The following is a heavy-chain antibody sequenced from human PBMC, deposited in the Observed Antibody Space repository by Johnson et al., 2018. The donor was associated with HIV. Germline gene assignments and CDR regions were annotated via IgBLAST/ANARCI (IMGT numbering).Heavy chain of an antibody. CDR1: GFTVSSNY. D-gene: IGHD1-26*01. Sequence: VQLVESGGGLVQPGGSLRLSCVVSGFTVSSNYMSWVRQAPGKGLEWVSVLHSGGSTSYADSMKGRFTISRDNAKNSLYLHMNSLRAEDTAVYYCARDRVGATAFDMWGQGTMVTVSS. J-gene: IGHJ3*02. CDR3: ARDRVGATAFDM. V-gene: IGHV3-66*01. CDR2: LHSGGST.